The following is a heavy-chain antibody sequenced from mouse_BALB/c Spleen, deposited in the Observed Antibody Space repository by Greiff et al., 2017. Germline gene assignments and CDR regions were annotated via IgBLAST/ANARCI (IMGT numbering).Heavy chain of an antibody. Sequence: EVKVVESGGGLVKPGGSLKLSCAASGFTFSSYAMSWVRQSPEKRLEWVAEISSGGSYTYYPDTVTGRFTISRDNAKNTLYLAMSSLRSEDTAMYYCARGVVGPYAMDYWGQGTSVTVSS. CDR3: ARGVVGPYAMDY. D-gene: IGHD1-1*01. CDR2: ISSGGSYT. CDR1: GFTFSSYA. J-gene: IGHJ4*01. V-gene: IGHV5-9-4*01.